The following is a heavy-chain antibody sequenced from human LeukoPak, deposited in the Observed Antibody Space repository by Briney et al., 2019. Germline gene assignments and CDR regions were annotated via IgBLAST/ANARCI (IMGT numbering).Heavy chain of an antibody. Sequence: ETLSLTCAVYGGSFSGYYWSWIRQPPGKGLEWIGEINHSGSTNYNPSLKSRVTISVDTSKNQFSLKLSSVTAADTAVYYCASRGRGIQLWLNWGQGTLVTVSS. V-gene: IGHV4-34*01. CDR2: INHSGST. CDR1: GGSFSGYY. CDR3: ASRGRGIQLWLN. D-gene: IGHD5-18*01. J-gene: IGHJ4*02.